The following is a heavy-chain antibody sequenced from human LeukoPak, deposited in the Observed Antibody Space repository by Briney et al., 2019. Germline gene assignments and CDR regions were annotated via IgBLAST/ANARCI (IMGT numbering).Heavy chain of an antibody. CDR1: GGSISSSSYY. CDR2: ISYSGTT. Sequence: SETLSLTCTVSGGSISSSSYYWGWIRQPPGKGLEWIGTISYSGTTYYNPSLKSRVTISLDTSKNQFSLKLSSVTAADTAIYYCARDFSSSSSAYYYYYMDVWGKGTTVTVSS. CDR3: ARDFSSSSSAYYYYYMDV. J-gene: IGHJ6*03. D-gene: IGHD6-6*01. V-gene: IGHV4-39*07.